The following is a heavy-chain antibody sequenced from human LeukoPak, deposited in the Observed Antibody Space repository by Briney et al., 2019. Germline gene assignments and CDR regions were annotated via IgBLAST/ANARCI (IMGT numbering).Heavy chain of an antibody. CDR1: GFTLSDHY. CDR3: ARGRHDAFDI. J-gene: IGHJ3*02. Sequence: GGSLRLSCAASGFTLSDHYIDWVRQAPGMGLEWVGRSRNKANSYTTEYAASVKGRFTISRDDSKNSLYLQMNSLKTEDTAVYYCARGRHDAFDIWGQGTMVTVSS. CDR2: SRNKANSYTT. V-gene: IGHV3-72*01. D-gene: IGHD5-24*01.